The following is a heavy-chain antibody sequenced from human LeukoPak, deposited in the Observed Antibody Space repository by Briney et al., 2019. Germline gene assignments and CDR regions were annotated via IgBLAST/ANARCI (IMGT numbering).Heavy chain of an antibody. CDR2: VYYTGST. Sequence: SETLSLTCTVSGGSISSYYWSWIRQPPGKGLEWIGYVYYTGSTIYSPSLKSRVTMSLDTSKYQFSLKLSSVTAADTAVYYCARDGAPGGSAYFDYWGQGTLVTVSS. CDR3: ARDGAPGGSAYFDY. J-gene: IGHJ4*02. D-gene: IGHD3-16*01. CDR1: GGSISSYY. V-gene: IGHV4-59*01.